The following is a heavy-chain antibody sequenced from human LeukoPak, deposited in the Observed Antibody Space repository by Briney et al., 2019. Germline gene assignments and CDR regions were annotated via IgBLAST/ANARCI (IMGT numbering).Heavy chain of an antibody. J-gene: IGHJ4*02. V-gene: IGHV1-2*02. D-gene: IGHD2-2*02. Sequence: GASVKVSCKASGYSFTGYYMHWVRQAPGQGLEWMGWINPNSGGTNYAQKFQGRVTMTRDTSISTAYMELSRLRSDDTAVHYCARVCSSTSCYIYWGQGTLVTVSS. CDR3: ARVCSSTSCYIY. CDR1: GYSFTGYY. CDR2: INPNSGGT.